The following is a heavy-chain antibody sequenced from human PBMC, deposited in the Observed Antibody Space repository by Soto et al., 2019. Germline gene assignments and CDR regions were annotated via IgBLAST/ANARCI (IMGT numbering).Heavy chain of an antibody. D-gene: IGHD6-6*01. V-gene: IGHV3-30*04. CDR3: ARQYSSSLAYYYVMDV. CDR1: GFTFSSYA. Sequence: PGGSLRLSCAASGFTFSSYAMHWVRQAPGKGLEWVAVISYDGSNKYYADSVKGRFTISRDNSKNTLYLQMNSLRAEDTAVYYCARQYSSSLAYYYVMDVWGQGTTVTVSS. J-gene: IGHJ6*02. CDR2: ISYDGSNK.